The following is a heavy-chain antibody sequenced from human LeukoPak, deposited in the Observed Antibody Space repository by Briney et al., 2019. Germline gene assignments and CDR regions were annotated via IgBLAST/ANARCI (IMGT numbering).Heavy chain of an antibody. V-gene: IGHV3-30*18. CDR2: ISYDGSNK. CDR1: GFTFSDYN. D-gene: IGHD3-16*01. J-gene: IGHJ4*02. CDR3: AKIDWGTFGGGDY. Sequence: GGSLRLSCAASGFTFSDYNMRWIRQAPGKGLEWVAVISYDGSNKYYADSVKGRFTISRDNSKNTLYLQMNSLRAEDTAVYYCAKIDWGTFGGGDYWGQGTLVTVSS.